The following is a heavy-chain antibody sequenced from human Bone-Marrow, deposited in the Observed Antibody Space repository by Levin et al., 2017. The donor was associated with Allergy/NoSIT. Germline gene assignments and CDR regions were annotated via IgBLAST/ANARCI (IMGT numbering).Heavy chain of an antibody. V-gene: IGHV3-53*01. J-gene: IGHJ5*02. CDR1: GFTVSSNY. D-gene: IGHD3-22*01. CDR2: IYRSGTT. CDR3: MRGVYDSNGYPFNWFDP. Sequence: GGSLRLSCAASGFTVSSNYMAWVRQAPGKRPEWISVIYRSGTTYYTDSVKGRFTISRDDSKNTVYLEMNRLRAEDTAVYYCMRGVYDSNGYPFNWFDPRGQGTLLTVSA.